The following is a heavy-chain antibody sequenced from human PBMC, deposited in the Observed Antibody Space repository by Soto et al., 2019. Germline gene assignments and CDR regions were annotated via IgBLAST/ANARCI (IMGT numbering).Heavy chain of an antibody. Sequence: GGSLRLSCAASGFTFSSYGMHWVRQAPGKGLEWVAVISYDGSNKYYADSVKGRFTISRDNSKNTLYLQMNSLRAEDTAVYYCWEPDGSGWSYYYYYGMDVWGQGTTVTVSS. CDR3: WEPDGSGWSYYYYYGMDV. D-gene: IGHD6-19*01. CDR2: ISYDGSNK. J-gene: IGHJ6*02. CDR1: GFTFSSYG. V-gene: IGHV3-30*03.